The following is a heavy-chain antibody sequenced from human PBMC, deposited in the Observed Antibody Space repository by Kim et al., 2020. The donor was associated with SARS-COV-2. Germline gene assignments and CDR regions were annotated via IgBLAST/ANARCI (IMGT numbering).Heavy chain of an antibody. CDR2: IIPIFGTA. V-gene: IGHV1-69*13. D-gene: IGHD3-3*01. CDR1: GGTFSSYA. J-gene: IGHJ4*02. CDR3: ARDSHYDFWSGYYQDERYFDY. Sequence: SVKVSCKASGGTFSSYAISWVRQAPGQGLEWMGGIIPIFGTANYAQKFQGRVTITADESTSTAYMELSSLRSEDTAVYYCARDSHYDFWSGYYQDERYFDYWGQGTLVTVSS.